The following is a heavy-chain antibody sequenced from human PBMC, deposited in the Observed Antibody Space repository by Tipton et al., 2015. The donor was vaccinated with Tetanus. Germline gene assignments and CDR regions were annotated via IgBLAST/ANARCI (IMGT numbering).Heavy chain of an antibody. CDR2: IYYSGST. V-gene: IGHV4-31*03. D-gene: IGHD2-15*01. J-gene: IGHJ5*02. CDR1: GGSISSGGYY. Sequence: TLSLTCTVSGGSISSGGYYWSWIRQHPGKGLEWIGYIYYSGSTYYNPSLKSRVTISVDTSKNQFSLKLSSVTAADTAVYYCATLGYCSGGSCYQEGWFDPWGQGTLVTVSS. CDR3: ATLGYCSGGSCYQEGWFDP.